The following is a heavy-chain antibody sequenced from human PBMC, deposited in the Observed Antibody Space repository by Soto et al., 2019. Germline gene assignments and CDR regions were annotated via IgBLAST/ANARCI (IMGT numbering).Heavy chain of an antibody. J-gene: IGHJ4*02. CDR2: ISGSAGSI. V-gene: IGHV3-23*01. Sequence: EVQLLESGGGLVQPGGSLRLSCVASGFTFSSYGMNWVRQAPGKGLEWVSAISGSAGSICYTDSVKGRFSISRDNSKSTLYLQMNSLRVEDTAVYYCAKTFGSNWLPEYWGQGTLVTVSS. CDR3: AKTFGSNWLPEY. D-gene: IGHD6-13*01. CDR1: GFTFSSYG.